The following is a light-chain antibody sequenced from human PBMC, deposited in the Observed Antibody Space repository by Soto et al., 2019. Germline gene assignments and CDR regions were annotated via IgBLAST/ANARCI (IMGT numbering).Light chain of an antibody. CDR3: QQFIDGWT. Sequence: IHMTEAPSTLSASILYRVTITFRAIQSINNRLAWYQQMPGKAPNLLIYDASSLESGVPSRFRGSGSETEFTLTISGLQPDDFATYYCQQFIDGWTFGQGTKVDI. CDR1: QSINNR. CDR2: DAS. J-gene: IGKJ1*01. V-gene: IGKV1-5*01.